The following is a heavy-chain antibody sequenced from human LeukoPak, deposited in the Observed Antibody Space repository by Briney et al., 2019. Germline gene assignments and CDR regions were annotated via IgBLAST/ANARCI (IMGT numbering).Heavy chain of an antibody. CDR3: ARVTSYSRGFDY. Sequence: GGSLRLSCAASGFTFSSYGMHWVRQAPGKGLEWVGIISFDGKTKYYADSVKGRFTMSRDNSKKTLYLQINSLRVEDTAVYYCARVTSYSRGFDYWGQGALVTVSS. CDR1: GFTFSSYG. D-gene: IGHD3-10*01. CDR2: ISFDGKTK. V-gene: IGHV3-30*19. J-gene: IGHJ4*02.